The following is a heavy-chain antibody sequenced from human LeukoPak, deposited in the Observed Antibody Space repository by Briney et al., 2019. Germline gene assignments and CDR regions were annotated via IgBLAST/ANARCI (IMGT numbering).Heavy chain of an antibody. CDR3: ARDFWSGYYSQTDAFDI. CDR2: IIPILGIA. D-gene: IGHD3-3*01. CDR1: GGTFSSYT. J-gene: IGHJ3*02. V-gene: IGHV1-69*04. Sequence: SVKVSCKASGGTFSSYTISWVRQAPGQGLEWMGRIIPILGIANYAQEFQGRVTITADKSTSTAYMELSSLRSEDTAVYYCARDFWSGYYSQTDAFDIWGQGTMVTVSS.